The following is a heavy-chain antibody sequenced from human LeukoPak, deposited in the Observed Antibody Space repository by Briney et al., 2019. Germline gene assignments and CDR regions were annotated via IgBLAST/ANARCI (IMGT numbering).Heavy chain of an antibody. CDR1: GFTFSGYT. CDR2: ISSDSNYI. Sequence: GGSLRLSCAASGFTFSGYTMNWVRQAPGKGLEWVSYISSDSNYIYYADSVKGRFTISRDNAKNSLYLQMNSLRAEDTAVYYCAREVQLLTNWFDPWGQGTLVTVSS. V-gene: IGHV3-21*01. D-gene: IGHD2-2*01. J-gene: IGHJ5*02. CDR3: AREVQLLTNWFDP.